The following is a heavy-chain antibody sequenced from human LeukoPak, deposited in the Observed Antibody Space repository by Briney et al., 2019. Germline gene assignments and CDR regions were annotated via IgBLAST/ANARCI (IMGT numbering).Heavy chain of an antibody. Sequence: SETLSLTCTVSGGSISSNTYYWGWIRQPPGKGLEWIGSIYYSGSTYYNPSLKSRVTMSGDTSKNQFSLKLSSVTAADTAAYYCARLGYCSGGSCYYYYYMDVWGKGTTVTVSS. CDR1: GGSISSNTYY. J-gene: IGHJ6*03. D-gene: IGHD2-15*01. CDR3: ARLGYCSGGSCYYYYYMDV. CDR2: IYYSGST. V-gene: IGHV4-39*07.